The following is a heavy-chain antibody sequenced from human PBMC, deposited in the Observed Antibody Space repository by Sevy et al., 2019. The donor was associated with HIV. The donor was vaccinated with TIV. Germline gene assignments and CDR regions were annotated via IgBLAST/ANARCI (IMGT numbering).Heavy chain of an antibody. Sequence: ASVKVSCKASGGTFSSYAISWVRQAPGQGLEWVGGIIPIFGTANYGRMFQGGVTITADESTSTAYMELSSLRSEDTAVYYCARDRAQQLVGYAFDIWGQGTMVTVSS. CDR1: GGTFSSYA. V-gene: IGHV1-69*13. J-gene: IGHJ3*02. CDR2: IIPIFGTA. D-gene: IGHD6-13*01. CDR3: ARDRAQQLVGYAFDI.